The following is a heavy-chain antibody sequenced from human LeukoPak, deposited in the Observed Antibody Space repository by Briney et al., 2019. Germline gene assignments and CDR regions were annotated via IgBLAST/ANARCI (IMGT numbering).Heavy chain of an antibody. Sequence: SETLSLTCTVSGGSISSSYYWSWIRQPPGKGLEWIGFIYYTGSTNYNPSLKSRVTISVDTSKNQFSLKLSSVTAADTAVYYFERNKYYVAFDIGGKGKMVIVFS. D-gene: IGHD3-16*01. CDR1: GGSISSSYY. J-gene: IGHJ3*02. V-gene: IGHV4-59*01. CDR2: IYYTGST. CDR3: ERNKYYVAFDI.